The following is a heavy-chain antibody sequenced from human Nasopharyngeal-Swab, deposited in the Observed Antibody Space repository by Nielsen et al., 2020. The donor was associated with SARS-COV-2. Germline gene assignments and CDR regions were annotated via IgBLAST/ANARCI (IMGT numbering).Heavy chain of an antibody. D-gene: IGHD1-7*01. Sequence: GESLKISCAASGFTFSSYWMSWVRQAPGKGPEWVANIKQDGSEKYYVDSVKGRFTISRDNAKNSLYLQMNSLRAEDTAVYYCARDPIPNWNYGRTDFDYWGQGTLVTVSS. CDR2: IKQDGSEK. CDR3: ARDPIPNWNYGRTDFDY. CDR1: GFTFSSYW. J-gene: IGHJ4*02. V-gene: IGHV3-7*01.